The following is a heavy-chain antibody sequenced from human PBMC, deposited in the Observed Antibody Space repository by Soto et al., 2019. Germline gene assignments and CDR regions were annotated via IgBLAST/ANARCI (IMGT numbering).Heavy chain of an antibody. CDR1: GFTFSNYA. V-gene: IGHV3-23*01. J-gene: IGHJ4*02. CDR3: AKDMNWNEAFDC. D-gene: IGHD1-1*01. CDR2: ISGRGGST. Sequence: EVQLLESGGGLVQPGGSLRLSCAASGFTFSNYAMSWVRQAPGKGLEWVSAISGRGGSTYYADSVKGRFTISRDNYKNALHLQMNSVRAEDTGVCYCAKDMNWNEAFDCWGQGTLVTVSS.